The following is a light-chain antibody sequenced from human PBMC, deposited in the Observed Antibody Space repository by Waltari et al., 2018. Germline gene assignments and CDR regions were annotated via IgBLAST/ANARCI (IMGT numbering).Light chain of an antibody. CDR3: QKYDSAPQT. V-gene: IGKV1-27*01. CDR1: QGISID. J-gene: IGKJ1*01. Sequence: DIQMTQSPSSLSASVGDRVTITCRASQGISIDLAWYQQKPGKAPKPLISGASTLQFGVPSRCSGSGSGTDFTLTISGLQPDDFATYYCQKYDSAPQTFGQGTKVEIK. CDR2: GAS.